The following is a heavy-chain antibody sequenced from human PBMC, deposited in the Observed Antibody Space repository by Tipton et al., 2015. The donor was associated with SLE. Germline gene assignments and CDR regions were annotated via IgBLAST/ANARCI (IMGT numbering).Heavy chain of an antibody. CDR3: AKGKLGYYFDY. Sequence: SSNWWSWVRQPPGKGLEWVSVIYSGGSTYYADSAKGRFTISRDNSKNTLYLQMNSLRAEDTAVYYCAKGKLGYYFDYWGQGTLVTASS. CDR2: IYSGGST. V-gene: IGHV3-53*05. CDR1: SSNW. J-gene: IGHJ4*02. D-gene: IGHD7-27*01.